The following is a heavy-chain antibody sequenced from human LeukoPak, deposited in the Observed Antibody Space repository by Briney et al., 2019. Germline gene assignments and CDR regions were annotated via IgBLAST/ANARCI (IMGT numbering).Heavy chain of an antibody. D-gene: IGHD3-22*01. J-gene: IGHJ4*02. V-gene: IGHV1-69*06. Sequence: SVKVSCKASGGTFSSYAISWVRRAPGQGLEWMGGIIPIFGTANYAQKFQGRVTITADKSTSTAYMELSSLRSEDTAVYYCARDLPYYYDSSGYLPIGYWGQGTLVTVSS. CDR3: ARDLPYYYDSSGYLPIGY. CDR1: GGTFSSYA. CDR2: IIPIFGTA.